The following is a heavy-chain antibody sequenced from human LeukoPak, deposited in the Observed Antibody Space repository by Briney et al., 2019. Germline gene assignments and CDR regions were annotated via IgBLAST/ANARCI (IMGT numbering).Heavy chain of an antibody. CDR1: GFTFSDYW. CDR3: ARVITGSTYGQFDY. CDR2: INSDGSRT. V-gene: IGHV3-74*01. Sequence: GGSLRLSCTASGFTFSDYWMHWVRQAPGKGLVWVSRINSDGSRTNYADCVKGRFTISRDNAKNTVFLQMNSQRAEDAAVYYCARVITGSTYGQFDYWGQGALATVSS. D-gene: IGHD5-18*01. J-gene: IGHJ4*02.